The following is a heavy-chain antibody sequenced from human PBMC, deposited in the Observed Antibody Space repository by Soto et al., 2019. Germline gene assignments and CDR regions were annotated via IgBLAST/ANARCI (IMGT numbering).Heavy chain of an antibody. CDR2: IWYDGSNK. V-gene: IGHV3-33*01. CDR3: ARDRDSYGDKIFLDY. CDR1: GFTFSSYG. D-gene: IGHD4-17*01. J-gene: IGHJ4*02. Sequence: PGGSLRLSCAASGFTFSSYGMHWVRQAPGKGLEWVAVIWYDGSNKYYADSVKGRFTISRDNSKNTLYLQMNSLRAEDTAVYYCARDRDSYGDKIFLDYWGQGTLVTVSS.